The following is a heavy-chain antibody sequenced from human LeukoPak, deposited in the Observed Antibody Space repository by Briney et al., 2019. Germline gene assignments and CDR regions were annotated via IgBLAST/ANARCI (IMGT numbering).Heavy chain of an antibody. Sequence: AGRSLRLSCAASGFTFSSYATHWVRQAPGKGLEWVAVISYDGSNKYYADSVKGRFTISRDSSKNTLYLQMNSLRAEDTAVYYCAPSSPRLGYYFDYWGQGTLVTVSS. CDR2: ISYDGSNK. CDR1: GFTFSSYA. D-gene: IGHD2-2*01. J-gene: IGHJ4*02. CDR3: APSSPRLGYYFDY. V-gene: IGHV3-30*04.